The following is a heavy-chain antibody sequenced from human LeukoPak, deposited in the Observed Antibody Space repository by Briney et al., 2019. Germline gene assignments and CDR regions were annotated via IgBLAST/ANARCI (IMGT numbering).Heavy chain of an antibody. V-gene: IGHV3-23*01. CDR2: ISGSGGST. CDR1: GFTFSSYG. J-gene: IGHJ4*02. D-gene: IGHD6-13*01. CDR3: AKGLAGTIDFDY. Sequence: PGGSLRLSCAASGFTFSSYGMSWVRQAPGKGLEWVSAISGSGGSTYYADSVKGRFTISRDNSKNTLYLQMNSLRAEDTAVYYCAKGLAGTIDFDYWGQGTLVTVSS.